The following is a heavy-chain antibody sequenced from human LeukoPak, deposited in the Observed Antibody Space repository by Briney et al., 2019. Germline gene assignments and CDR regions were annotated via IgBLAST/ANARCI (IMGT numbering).Heavy chain of an antibody. Sequence: SETLSLTCTVSGGSISRSSHYWGWIRQPPGKGLEWIGSIYYGGSTYYNPSLKSRVTISVDTSKNQISLKLNSVTAADSAVYYCATTTIRLGYWGQGTLVTVSS. CDR1: GGSISRSSHY. J-gene: IGHJ4*02. CDR2: IYYGGST. V-gene: IGHV4-39*07. D-gene: IGHD1-26*01. CDR3: ATTTIRLGY.